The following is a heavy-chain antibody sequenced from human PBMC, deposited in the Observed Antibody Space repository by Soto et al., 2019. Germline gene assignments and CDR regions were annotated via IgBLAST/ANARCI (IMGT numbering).Heavy chain of an antibody. J-gene: IGHJ6*02. CDR1: GGTFSDST. Sequence: SVKVSCKASGGTFSDSTINWVRQAPGQRLEWMGGIIPIFDTANYAEKFQGRVTITADESTSTSFMEVSSLRSEDTAVYYCARTGIIAGYSYGMDVWGQGTMVTVS. V-gene: IGHV1-69*13. D-gene: IGHD1-1*01. CDR2: IIPIFDTA. CDR3: ARTGIIAGYSYGMDV.